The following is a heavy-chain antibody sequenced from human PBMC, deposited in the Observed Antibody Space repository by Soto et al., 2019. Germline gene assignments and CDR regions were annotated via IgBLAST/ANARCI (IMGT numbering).Heavy chain of an antibody. Sequence: PGESLKISCKGSGYSFTSYWIGWVRQMPGKGLEWMGIIYPGDSDTRYSPFFQGQVTISADKSISTAYLQWSSLKASDTAMYYCARQGGSSGYYDYVVYYYGMDVWGQGTTVTVSS. V-gene: IGHV5-51*01. D-gene: IGHD3-22*01. J-gene: IGHJ6*02. CDR2: IYPGDSDT. CDR1: GYSFTSYW. CDR3: ARQGGSSGYYDYVVYYYGMDV.